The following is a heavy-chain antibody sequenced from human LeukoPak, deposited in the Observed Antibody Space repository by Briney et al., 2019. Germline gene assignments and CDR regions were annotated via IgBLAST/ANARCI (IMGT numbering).Heavy chain of an antibody. J-gene: IGHJ3*02. CDR1: AFTFSNYE. CDR3: ARDWVSSSWYSARSDAFDI. D-gene: IGHD6-13*01. CDR2: ISGIGSTI. V-gene: IGHV3-48*03. Sequence: GSLRLSCAASAFTFSNYEMNWVRQAPGKGLEWVSYISGIGSTIYYADSVTDRFTISRDKAKNSLYLQMNSLRTQDTAGYDCARDWVSSSWYSARSDAFDIWGQGTMVTVSS.